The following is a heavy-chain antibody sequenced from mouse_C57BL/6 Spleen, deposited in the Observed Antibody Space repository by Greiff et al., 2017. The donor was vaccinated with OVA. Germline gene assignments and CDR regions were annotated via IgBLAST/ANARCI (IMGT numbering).Heavy chain of an antibody. CDR2: IDPSDSYT. J-gene: IGHJ4*01. CDR3: ARAPGVAGDYAMDY. D-gene: IGHD1-1*01. CDR1: GYTFTSYW. Sequence: QVQLQQSGAELVKPGASVKLSCKASGYTFTSYWMQWVKQRPGQGLEWIGEIDPSDSYTNYNQKFKGKATLTVDTSSSTAYMQLSSLTSEDSAVYYCARAPGVAGDYAMDYWGQGTSVTVSS. V-gene: IGHV1-50*01.